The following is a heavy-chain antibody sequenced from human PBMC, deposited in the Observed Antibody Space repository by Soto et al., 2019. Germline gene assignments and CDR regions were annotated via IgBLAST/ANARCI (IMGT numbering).Heavy chain of an antibody. V-gene: IGHV3-74*01. CDR1: GFTFSSYW. CDR2: INSDGSST. J-gene: IGHJ4*02. CDR3: VRGSSGWYGVDS. Sequence: HPGGSLRLSCAASGFTFSSYWMHWVRHDPGKGLVWVSRINSDGSSTNYADSVKGRFTISRDNAKNTLHLQMSSLRAEDTAVYYCVRGSSGWYGVDSWGQGTLVTVSS. D-gene: IGHD6-19*01.